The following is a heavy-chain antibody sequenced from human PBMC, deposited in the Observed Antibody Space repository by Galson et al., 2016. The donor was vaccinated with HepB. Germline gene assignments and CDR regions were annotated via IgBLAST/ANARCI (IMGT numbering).Heavy chain of an antibody. CDR1: GFTFSSYS. CDR2: ISNDGRSR. V-gene: IGHV3-64D*08. D-gene: IGHD2-2*01. J-gene: IGHJ3*02. CDR3: LKSGYCGITDCFHAFDI. Sequence: SLRLSCAASGFTFSSYSMHWVRQAPGKGLEYISTISNDGRSRYSVDSVRGRFTISRDNSKNTVYLQMSSLRPEDSATYYCLKSGYCGITDCFHAFDIWGQGTMVTVPS.